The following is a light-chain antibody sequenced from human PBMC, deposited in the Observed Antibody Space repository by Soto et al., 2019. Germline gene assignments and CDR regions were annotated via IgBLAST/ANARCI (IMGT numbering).Light chain of an antibody. J-gene: IGLJ2*01. CDR1: SGHSSYI. Sequence: QPVLTQSSSASASLGSSVKLTCTLSSGHSSYIIAWHQQQPGKAPRYLMKLEGSGSYNKGSGVPDRFSGSSSGADRYLTISNLQFEEEADYYCETWDSKILVFGGGTKLTVL. CDR3: ETWDSKILV. V-gene: IGLV4-60*02. CDR2: LEGSGSY.